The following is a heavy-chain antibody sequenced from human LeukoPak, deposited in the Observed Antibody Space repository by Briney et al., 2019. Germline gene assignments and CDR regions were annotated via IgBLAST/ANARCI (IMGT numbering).Heavy chain of an antibody. V-gene: IGHV3-7*03. CDR1: GFTFSNYW. CDR2: IKQDGSEK. J-gene: IGHJ4*02. D-gene: IGHD4-17*01. CDR3: ARVWVTTGWRHRLSRHGLDY. Sequence: GGSLRLSCAASGFTFSNYWMSWVRQAPGKGLEWVANIKQDGSEKYYVDSVKGRFTISRDNTKGSLFLQLNSLRAEDTAVYYCARVWVTTGWRHRLSRHGLDYWGQGTLVTVSS.